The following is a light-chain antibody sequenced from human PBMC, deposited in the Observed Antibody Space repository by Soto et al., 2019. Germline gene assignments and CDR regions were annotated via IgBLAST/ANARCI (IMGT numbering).Light chain of an antibody. V-gene: IGLV2-14*03. CDR1: GRDFGGYNY. CDR2: DVT. CDR3: SSYTSSSRV. Sequence: QPVLTRTVWGSGSDRGGSTISGTETGRDFGGYNYVSWYQQHPGKAPKLMIYDVTNRPSGVSKRFSGSKSGNTASLTISGLQAEDEADYYCSSYTSSSRVFGTGTKVTVL. J-gene: IGLJ1*01.